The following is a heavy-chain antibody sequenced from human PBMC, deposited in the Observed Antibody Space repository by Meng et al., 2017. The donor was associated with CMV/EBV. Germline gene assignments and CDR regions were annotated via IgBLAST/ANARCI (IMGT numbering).Heavy chain of an antibody. CDR3: ARERANYYDSSGYYGY. V-gene: IGHV3-74*01. CDR2: INSDGSST. J-gene: IGHJ4*02. Sequence: SGFTFSNSWMHWVRQAPGKGLVWVSRINSDGSSTSYADSVKGRFTISRDSAKNTLYLHMNSLRAEDTAVYYCARERANYYDSSGYYGYWGQGTLVTVSS. D-gene: IGHD3-22*01. CDR1: GFTFSNSW.